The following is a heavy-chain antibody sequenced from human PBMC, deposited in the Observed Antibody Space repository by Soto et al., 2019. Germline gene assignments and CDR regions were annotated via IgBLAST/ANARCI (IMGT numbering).Heavy chain of an antibody. J-gene: IGHJ4*02. D-gene: IGHD3-22*01. CDR1: GFTFISYS. CDR2: ISSSSSYI. CDR3: ARVPYYYDSSGYSPTDY. V-gene: IGHV3-21*01. Sequence: LRLSCAASGFTFISYSMNWVRQAPGKGLEWVSSISSSSSYIYYADSVKGRFTISRDNAKNSLYLQMNSLRAEDTAVYYCARVPYYYDSSGYSPTDYWGQGALVTVSS.